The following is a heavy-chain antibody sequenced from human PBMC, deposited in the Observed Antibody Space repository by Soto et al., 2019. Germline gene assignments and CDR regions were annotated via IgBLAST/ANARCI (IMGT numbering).Heavy chain of an antibody. V-gene: IGHV1-18*04. CDR3: ARHRFNYYDDTVYYYFDY. Sequence: ASVKVSCKASGYSSTSYGISWVRQAPGKGPEWMGWISGHNGNTNHPQSLQGRVTMTTDTSRNTADMELRSLKSDDTAVYYCARHRFNYYDDTVYYYFDYWGQGTLVTVSS. J-gene: IGHJ4*02. D-gene: IGHD3-22*01. CDR2: ISGHNGNT. CDR1: GYSSTSYG.